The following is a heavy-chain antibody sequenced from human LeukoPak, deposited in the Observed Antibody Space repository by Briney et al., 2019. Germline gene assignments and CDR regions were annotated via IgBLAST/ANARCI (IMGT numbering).Heavy chain of an antibody. CDR3: ARCPRVVRFLEWLSRIGRRFDY. V-gene: IGHV4-34*01. CDR2: INHSGST. Sequence: PSETLSLTCTVSGGSISSHYWSWIRQPPGKGLEWMGEINHSGSTNYNPYLKSRVTISVDTSKNQFSLKLSSVTAADTAVYYCARCPRVVRFLEWLSRIGRRFDYWGQGTLVTVSS. D-gene: IGHD3-3*01. CDR1: GGSISSHY. J-gene: IGHJ4*02.